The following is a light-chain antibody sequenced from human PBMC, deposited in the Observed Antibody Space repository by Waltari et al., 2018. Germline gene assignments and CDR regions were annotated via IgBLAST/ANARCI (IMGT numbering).Light chain of an antibody. V-gene: IGLV1-44*01. CDR3: AAWDDSLNGLWV. CDR2: SND. CDR1: SSNIGANT. Sequence: QSVLTQPPSASGPPGQRVTISCSGRSSNIGANTVNWFQHLPGTAPKLLIYSNDQRPSGVPDRFSGSKSGTSASLAISGLRSEDEAFYFCAAWDDSLNGLWVFGGGTKLTVL. J-gene: IGLJ3*02.